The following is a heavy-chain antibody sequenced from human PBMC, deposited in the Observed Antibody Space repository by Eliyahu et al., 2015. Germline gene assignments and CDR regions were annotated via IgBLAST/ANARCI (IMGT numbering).Heavy chain of an antibody. CDR2: INPLNGAT. J-gene: IGHJ3*01. CDR3: ARDRYCSGATCYHAFEL. V-gene: IGHV1-2*02. CDR1: GYPFRHXH. Sequence: QVHLEQSGAEVKKPGASVRVSCXAPGYPFRHXHIHWVRXAPGQGFEWMGWINPLNGATNYAPEFHGRVTMTGDTSISTAYMELSTLGPDDTAIYYCARDRYCSGATCYHAFELWGQGTMVIVSS. D-gene: IGHD2-2*01.